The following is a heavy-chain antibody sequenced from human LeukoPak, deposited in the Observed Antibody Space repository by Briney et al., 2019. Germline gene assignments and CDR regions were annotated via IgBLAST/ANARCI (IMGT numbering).Heavy chain of an antibody. J-gene: IGHJ4*02. Sequence: GGSLRLSCATPSGTLSSYSLNWVRQAPGKGLEWVSYISSSSRTKYYADSVKGRFIISRENANNSLYLQMTSLRSETTPLYYCAYKSSGSSTRAPDIWGQGTLVTVSS. V-gene: IGHV3-48*04. CDR1: SGTLSSYS. CDR3: AYKSSGSSTRAPDI. CDR2: ISSSSRTK. D-gene: IGHD1-26*01.